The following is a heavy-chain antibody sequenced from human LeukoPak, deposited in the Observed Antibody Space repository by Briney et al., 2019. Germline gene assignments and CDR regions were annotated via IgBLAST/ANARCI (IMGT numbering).Heavy chain of an antibody. Sequence: SETLSLTCAVYGGSFSGYYWSWIRQPPGKGLEWIGEINHSGSTNYNPSLKSRVTISVDTSKNQFSLKLSSVTAADTAVYYCARGRGSSSWMYFDYWGQGTLVTDSS. CDR1: GGSFSGYY. J-gene: IGHJ4*02. V-gene: IGHV4-34*01. CDR3: ARGRGSSSWMYFDY. D-gene: IGHD6-13*01. CDR2: INHSGST.